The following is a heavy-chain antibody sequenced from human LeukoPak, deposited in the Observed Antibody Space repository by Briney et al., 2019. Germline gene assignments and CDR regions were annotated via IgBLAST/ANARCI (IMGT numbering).Heavy chain of an antibody. J-gene: IGHJ4*02. CDR1: RGTFSKYA. Sequence: GASVKVSFKASRGTFSKYAISWARQAPGQGLEWMGRIIPILNITHYAQKFQGRVTIAADKSTSTAYMELSSLRSEDTAVYYCARDDDRAREIDYWGQGTLVTVSS. CDR3: ARDDDRAREIDY. CDR2: IIPILNIT. D-gene: IGHD3-22*01. V-gene: IGHV1-69*04.